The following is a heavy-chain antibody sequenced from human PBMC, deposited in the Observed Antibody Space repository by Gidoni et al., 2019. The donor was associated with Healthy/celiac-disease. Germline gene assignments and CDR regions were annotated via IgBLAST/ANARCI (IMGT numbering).Heavy chain of an antibody. J-gene: IGHJ6*02. CDR2: GST. D-gene: IGHD1-1*01. V-gene: IGHV4-30-2*05. Sequence: GSTYYNPSLKSRVTISVDTSKNQFSLKLSSVTAADTAVYYCARDWVPTNYYYGMDVWGQGTTVTVSS. CDR3: ARDWVPTNYYYGMDV.